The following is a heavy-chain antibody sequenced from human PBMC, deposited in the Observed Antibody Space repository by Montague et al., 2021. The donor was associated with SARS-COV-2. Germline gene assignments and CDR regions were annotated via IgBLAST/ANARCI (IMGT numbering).Heavy chain of an antibody. CDR1: VGSLGRDY. CDR2: RLYSWGN. V-gene: IGHV4-59*12. J-gene: IGHJ4*02. D-gene: IGHD3-10*01. CDR3: ARRLDPSGTYYLPY. Sequence: SETLSLTCSFSVGSLGRDYWGWIRRPQGRGLEWVGHRLYSWGNTYNPSFKSRVTISIDTPKNQFSLKLSSVTAADTAVYYCARRLDPSGTYYLPYWGQGTLVTVSS.